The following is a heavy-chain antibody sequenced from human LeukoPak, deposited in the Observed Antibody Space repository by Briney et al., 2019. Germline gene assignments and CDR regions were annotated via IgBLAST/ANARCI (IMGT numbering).Heavy chain of an antibody. J-gene: IGHJ4*02. V-gene: IGHV3-21*01. CDR3: AKAYYDSSGYSYYFDY. CDR1: GFPFSAYS. Sequence: GGSLRLSCAASGFPFSAYSMNWVRRAPGKGLEWVSSISGSSAYVYYADSVKGRFTVSRDNAKNSLYLQMSSLRAEDTAVYYCAKAYYDSSGYSYYFDYWGPGTPVTVSS. CDR2: ISGSSAYV. D-gene: IGHD3-22*01.